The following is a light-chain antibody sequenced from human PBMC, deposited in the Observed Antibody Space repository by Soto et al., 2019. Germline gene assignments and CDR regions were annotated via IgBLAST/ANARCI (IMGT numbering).Light chain of an antibody. CDR3: MQALQTPPYT. Sequence: DIVMTQSPLSLPVTPGEPASISCRSSQSLLHSNGYNYLDWYLQKPGQSPQLLIYLGSNRASGVPDRFSVSGSGTDFTLKISRVEAEDVGVYYCMQALQTPPYTFGQGTKLAIK. J-gene: IGKJ2*01. V-gene: IGKV2-28*01. CDR1: QSLLHSNGYNY. CDR2: LGS.